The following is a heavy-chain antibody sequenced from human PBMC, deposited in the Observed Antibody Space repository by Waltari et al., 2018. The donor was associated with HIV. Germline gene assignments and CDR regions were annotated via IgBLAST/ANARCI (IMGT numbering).Heavy chain of an antibody. CDR2: IYTGGST. J-gene: IGHJ6*02. CDR1: GFTVSSHY. CDR3: ASPDTTMVHGHYYFYHMDV. V-gene: IGHV3-66*01. Sequence: EVQLVESGGGLVQPGGSLRTSCAASGFTVSSHYMRCVRQAPGKGLEWVSIIYTGGSTYYAHSVKGRFTISRDNSKNTLHLQMNSLRAEDTAVYYCASPDTTMVHGHYYFYHMDVWGQGTTVTVSS. D-gene: IGHD5-18*01.